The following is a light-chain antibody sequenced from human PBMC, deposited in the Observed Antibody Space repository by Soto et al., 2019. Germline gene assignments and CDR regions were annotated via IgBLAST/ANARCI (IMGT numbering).Light chain of an antibody. CDR2: DVA. V-gene: IGLV2-14*03. J-gene: IGLJ1*01. CDR3: CSYAGDYMFV. Sequence: QSVLTQPASVSDSPGQSITISCTGTSSDVGGSNFVSWYQQHPGKPPKLIIYDVANRPSGVSNRFSGSKSDNTASLTISGLQAEDEGDYYCCSYAGDYMFVFGTGTKVTVL. CDR1: SSDVGGSNF.